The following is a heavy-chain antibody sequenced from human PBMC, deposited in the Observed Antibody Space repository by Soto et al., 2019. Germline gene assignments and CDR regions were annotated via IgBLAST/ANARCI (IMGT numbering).Heavy chain of an antibody. CDR1: GVPFSRYE. CDR3: AKDADFDTRNLHH. CDR2: ISHDGSNK. V-gene: IGHV3-30*18. Sequence: GGALGLTGAASGVPFSRYEIHWVRQVPGRGLEWVALISHDGSNKYYVDSVKGRFIISRDNSKNTVYLQMNSLRTEDTALYYCAKDADFDTRNLHHWGQGTLVPVSS. J-gene: IGHJ5*02. D-gene: IGHD3-22*01.